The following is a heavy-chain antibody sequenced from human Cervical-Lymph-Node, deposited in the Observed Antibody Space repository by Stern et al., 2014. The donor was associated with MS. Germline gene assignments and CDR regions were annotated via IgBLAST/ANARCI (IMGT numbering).Heavy chain of an antibody. CDR3: ARGWSYDFLTGYSY. CDR1: GGTFSTYP. Sequence: QVQLVQSGAEVKKPGSSVKVSCKTSGGTFSTYPISWVRQAPGQGLEWMGGITPLFGRANYAQTFQGRVTISADESTSTAYMELSSLRSEDTAVYYCARGWSYDFLTGYSYWGQGTLVTVSS. V-gene: IGHV1-69*01. D-gene: IGHD3-9*01. CDR2: ITPLFGRA. J-gene: IGHJ4*02.